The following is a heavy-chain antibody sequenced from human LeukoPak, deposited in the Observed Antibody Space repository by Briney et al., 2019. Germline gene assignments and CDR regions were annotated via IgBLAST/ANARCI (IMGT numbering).Heavy chain of an antibody. CDR2: IIPIFGTA. V-gene: IGHV1-69*05. CDR3: ARGTPRGWGYDSSGNNWFYP. Sequence: SVKVSCKASGGTFSSYAISWVRQAPGQGLEWMGGIIPIFGTANYAQKFQGRVTITTDESTSTAYMELSSLRSEDTAVYYCARGTPRGWGYDSSGNNWFYPWGQGTLVTVSS. D-gene: IGHD3-22*01. CDR1: GGTFSSYA. J-gene: IGHJ5*02.